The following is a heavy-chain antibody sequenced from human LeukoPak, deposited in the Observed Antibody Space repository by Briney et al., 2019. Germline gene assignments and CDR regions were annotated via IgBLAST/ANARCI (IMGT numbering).Heavy chain of an antibody. V-gene: IGHV3-48*01. J-gene: IGHJ4*02. D-gene: IGHD1-26*01. Sequence: PGGSLRPSCAASGFTFSSYSMNWVRQAPGKGLEWVSYISSSSSTIYYADSVKGRFTISRDNAKNSLYLQMNSLRAEDTAVYYCARDSPVWELRGVIDYWGQGTLVTVSS. CDR1: GFTFSSYS. CDR3: ARDSPVWELRGVIDY. CDR2: ISSSSSTI.